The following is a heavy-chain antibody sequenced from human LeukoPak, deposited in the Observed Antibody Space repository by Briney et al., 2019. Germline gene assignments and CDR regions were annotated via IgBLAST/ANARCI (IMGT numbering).Heavy chain of an antibody. D-gene: IGHD2-2*01. CDR2: IYSSGST. CDR1: GGSISGYY. CDR3: AGYYCSGTSYHFDY. V-gene: IGHV4-59*08. Sequence: KPSETLSLTCTVSGGSISGYYWSWIRQPPGKGLEWIGYIYSSGSTKYSPSLKSRVTMSVDTSKNQFSLKLTSVTAADTAVYYCAGYYCSGTSYHFDYWGQGTLVTVSS. J-gene: IGHJ4*02.